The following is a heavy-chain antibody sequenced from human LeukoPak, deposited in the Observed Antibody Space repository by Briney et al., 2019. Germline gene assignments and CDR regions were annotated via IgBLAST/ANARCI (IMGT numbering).Heavy chain of an antibody. V-gene: IGHV4-31*03. CDR3: ATPYCGTISCLDVFDI. CDR1: GVSISSDKYY. D-gene: IGHD2-21*01. CDR2: MYYSGST. J-gene: IGHJ3*02. Sequence: SETLSLTCTVSGVSISSDKYYWSRIRQRPGKGLEWIGYMYYSGSTSYNPSLKSRVSISLGTPKNQFSLKLTSVTAADTAVYYCATPYCGTISCLDVFDIWGQGTMVTVSS.